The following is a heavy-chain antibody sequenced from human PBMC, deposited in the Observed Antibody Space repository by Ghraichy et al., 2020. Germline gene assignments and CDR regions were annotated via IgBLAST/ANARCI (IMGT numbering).Heavy chain of an antibody. J-gene: IGHJ4*02. D-gene: IGHD6-13*01. Sequence: SETLSLTCTVSGGSISSYYWSWIRQPAGKGLEWIGRIYTSGSTNYNPSLKSRVTMSVDTSKNQFSLKLSSVTAADTAVYYCARDHSSSWYWGYYFDYWGQGTLVTVSS. CDR3: ARDHSSSWYWGYYFDY. CDR2: IYTSGST. V-gene: IGHV4-4*07. CDR1: GGSISSYY.